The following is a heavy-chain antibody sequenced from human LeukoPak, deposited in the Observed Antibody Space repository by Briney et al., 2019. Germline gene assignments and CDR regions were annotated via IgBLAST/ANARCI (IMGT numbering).Heavy chain of an antibody. V-gene: IGHV3-74*01. J-gene: IGHJ4*02. CDR1: GFTFSSYW. D-gene: IGHD4-17*01. CDR2: INIGVSDT. Sequence: GRSLRLSCAASGFTFSSYWMHWVRQAPGKGLMWVSRINIGVSDTLYADSVKGRFTISRDNAKNTLYPQMNSLRAEDTAVYYCARGMATVTGPFDSWGQGTLVTVSS. CDR3: ARGMATVTGPFDS.